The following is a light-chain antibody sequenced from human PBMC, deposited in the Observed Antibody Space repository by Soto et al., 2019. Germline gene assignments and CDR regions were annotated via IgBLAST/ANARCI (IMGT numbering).Light chain of an antibody. CDR1: QNIYSN. CDR2: RAS. V-gene: IGKV3-15*01. J-gene: IGKJ1*01. Sequence: IVMTQSPATLSVSRGERARLSCRASQNIYSNIAWYQQRPGQAPRLLIYRASTRATGVPARFSGSGSGTEFTLTISSLQSEDFTVYSCLQYHNLWALGQGTKVDI. CDR3: LQYHNLWA.